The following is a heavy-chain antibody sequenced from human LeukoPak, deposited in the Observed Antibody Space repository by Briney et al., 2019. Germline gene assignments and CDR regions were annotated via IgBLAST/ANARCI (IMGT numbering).Heavy chain of an antibody. Sequence: ASVQVSCKTSGYTFTASYMHWVRQAPGQGLDWMGWINPNSGETDYSPKFQGRVTMTRDTSISTAYMEMTRLTSDDTAIYYCARVIGSRVDPWGQGTLVTVSS. CDR3: ARVIGSRVDP. CDR2: INPNSGET. V-gene: IGHV1-2*02. CDR1: GYTFTASY. J-gene: IGHJ5*02.